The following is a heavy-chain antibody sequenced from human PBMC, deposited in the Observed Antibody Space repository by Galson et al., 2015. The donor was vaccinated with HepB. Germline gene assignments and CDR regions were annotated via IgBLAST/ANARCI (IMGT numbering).Heavy chain of an antibody. CDR1: GITFSNYA. J-gene: IGHJ4*02. D-gene: IGHD6-19*01. V-gene: IGHV3-23*01. CDR2: ISGRGDRT. Sequence: SLGLSCAASGITFSNYAMTWVRQAPGKGLEWVSAISGRGDRTYYADSVKGRFTITRDNSRNTLSLQMNSLRAEDTALYYCAKEARQQWLVYFDYWGQGTLVTVSS. CDR3: AKEARQQWLVYFDY.